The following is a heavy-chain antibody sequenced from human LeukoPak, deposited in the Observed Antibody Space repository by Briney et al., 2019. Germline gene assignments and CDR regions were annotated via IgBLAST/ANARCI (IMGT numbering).Heavy chain of an antibody. Sequence: SGTLSLTCAVYGGSFSGYYWSWIRQPPGKGLEWIGEINHSGSTNYNPSLKSRVTISVDTSKNQFSLKLSSVTAADTAVYYCARARPHSVYYMDVWGKGTTVTVSS. CDR2: INHSGST. V-gene: IGHV4-34*01. CDR3: ARARPHSVYYMDV. CDR1: GGSFSGYY. J-gene: IGHJ6*03. D-gene: IGHD6-6*01.